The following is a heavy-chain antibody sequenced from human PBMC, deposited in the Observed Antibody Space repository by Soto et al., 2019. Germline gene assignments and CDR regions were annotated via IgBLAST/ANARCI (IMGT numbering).Heavy chain of an antibody. CDR1: GDTFSMYA. CDR3: ANNADCGGDCYSF. V-gene: IGHV1-69*01. D-gene: IGHD2-21*02. J-gene: IGHJ4*02. CDR2: IIPIFGTT. Sequence: QVQLVQSGAEVKKPGSSVKVSCKASGDTFSMYAISWVRQAPGQGLEWMGGIIPIFGTTNYAQKFQGRVTMTADESTTTGYMELSGLKSEDTAVYYWANNADCGGDCYSFWGQGTLVTVSS.